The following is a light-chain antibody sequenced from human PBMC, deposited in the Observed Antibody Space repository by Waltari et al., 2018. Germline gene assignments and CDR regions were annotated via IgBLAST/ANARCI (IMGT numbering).Light chain of an antibody. CDR3: SSYAGSNNLV. CDR2: EVS. Sequence: QSALTQSPSASGSPGQSVTISCTGTSSDVGGYNYVSWYQQHPGKAPKLMIYEVSKRPSGVPGRFSGSKSGNTASLTVSGLQAEDEADYYCSSYAGSNNLVFGGGTQLTVL. J-gene: IGLJ2*01. V-gene: IGLV2-8*01. CDR1: SSDVGGYNY.